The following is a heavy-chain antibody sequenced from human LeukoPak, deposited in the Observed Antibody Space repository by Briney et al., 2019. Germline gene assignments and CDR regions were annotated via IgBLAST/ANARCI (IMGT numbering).Heavy chain of an antibody. D-gene: IGHD2-2*01. CDR3: ASTPRVVPA. CDR1: GFTFSGNW. V-gene: IGHV3-30*03. J-gene: IGHJ5*02. Sequence: GGSLRLSCAASGFTFSGNWMHWVRQAPGKGLEWVAVISYDGSNKYYADSVKGRFTISRDNSKNTLYLQMNSLRAEDTAVYYCASTPRVVPAWGQGTLVTVSS. CDR2: ISYDGSNK.